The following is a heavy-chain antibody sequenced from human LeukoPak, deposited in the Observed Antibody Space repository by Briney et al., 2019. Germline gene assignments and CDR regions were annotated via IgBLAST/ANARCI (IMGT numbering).Heavy chain of an antibody. V-gene: IGHV3-23*01. J-gene: IGHJ4*02. Sequence: PGGSLRLSCAASGFTFSSYAMSWVRQAPGEGLERVSGVSGSDASTYNADSVKGRFTISRDNSRNTLYLQMNSLRAEDTAVYYCAKAQWLGSLDQWGQGTLVTVSS. CDR3: AKAQWLGSLDQ. CDR1: GFTFSSYA. D-gene: IGHD6-19*01. CDR2: VSGSDAST.